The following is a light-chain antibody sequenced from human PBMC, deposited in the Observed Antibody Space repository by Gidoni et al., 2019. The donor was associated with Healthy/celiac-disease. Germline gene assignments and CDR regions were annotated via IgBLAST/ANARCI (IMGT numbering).Light chain of an antibody. CDR1: QSVSSSY. CDR2: GAS. V-gene: IGKV3-20*01. CDR3: QQYGSSPPT. Sequence: EIVLTQSPGTLSLSPGERATLSCRASQSVSSSYLALYQQKPGQAPRLLIYGASSRATGIPDRFSGSGSGTDFTLTISRLEPEDCAVYYCQQYGSSPPTFGQGTKLEIK. J-gene: IGKJ2*01.